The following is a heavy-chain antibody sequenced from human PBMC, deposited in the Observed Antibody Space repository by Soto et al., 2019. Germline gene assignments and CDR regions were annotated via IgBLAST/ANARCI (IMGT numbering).Heavy chain of an antibody. CDR2: IKQDGSEK. CDR3: ARSVFFYYGSGRREMDV. CDR1: GFTFSSYW. D-gene: IGHD3-10*01. J-gene: IGHJ6*04. V-gene: IGHV3-7*01. Sequence: GGSLRLSCAASGFTFSSYWMSWVRQAPGKGLEWVANIKQDGSEKYYVDSVKGRFNISRDNAKNSLYLQMNSLRAEDTAVYYCARSVFFYYGSGRREMDVWGKGTTVTVSS.